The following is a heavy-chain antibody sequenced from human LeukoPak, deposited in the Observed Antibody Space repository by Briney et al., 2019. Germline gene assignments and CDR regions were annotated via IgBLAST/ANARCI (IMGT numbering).Heavy chain of an antibody. Sequence: SLRLSCAASGFTFSDYYMTWIRQAPGKGLEWVGFIRSKAYGGTTEYAASVKGRFTISRDDSKSIAYLQMNSLKTEDTAVYYCTRERGDGSGILFDYWGQGTLVTVSS. CDR1: GFTFSDYY. D-gene: IGHD3-10*01. CDR2: IRSKAYGGTT. CDR3: TRERGDGSGILFDY. V-gene: IGHV3-49*03. J-gene: IGHJ4*02.